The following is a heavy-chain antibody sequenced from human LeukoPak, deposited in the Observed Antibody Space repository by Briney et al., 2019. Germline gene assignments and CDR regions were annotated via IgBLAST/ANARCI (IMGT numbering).Heavy chain of an antibody. J-gene: IGHJ6*02. CDR2: IHSGGNT. CDR3: ARGGGLDV. V-gene: IGHV3-53*01. Sequence: GGSLRLSCAASGFTVSSSYMSWVRQAPGKGLEWVSVIHSGGNTHYADSVKGRFTISRDNSKNTLYLQMSNLRAEDTAVYFCARGGGLDVWGQGATVTVSS. D-gene: IGHD3-16*01. CDR1: GFTVSSSY.